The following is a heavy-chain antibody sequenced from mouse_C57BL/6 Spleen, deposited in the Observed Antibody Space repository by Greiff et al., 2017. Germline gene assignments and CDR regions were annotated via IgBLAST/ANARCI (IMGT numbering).Heavy chain of an antibody. CDR1: GFTFSSYA. CDR3: TRGTGSSYGAWFAY. CDR2: ISSGGDYI. J-gene: IGHJ3*01. D-gene: IGHD1-1*01. V-gene: IGHV5-9-1*02. Sequence: EVQLVESGEGLVKPGGSLKLSCAASGFTFSSYAMSWVRQTPEKRLEWVAYISSGGDYIYYADTVKGRFTISRDNARNTLYLQMSSLKSEDTAMYYCTRGTGSSYGAWFAYWGQGTLVTVSA.